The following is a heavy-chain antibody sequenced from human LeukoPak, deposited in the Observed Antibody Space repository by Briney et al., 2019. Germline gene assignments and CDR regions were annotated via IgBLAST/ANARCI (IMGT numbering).Heavy chain of an antibody. CDR1: GFTFSSYR. Sequence: PGGSLRLSCAASGFTFSSYRMNWVRQALGKGLEWVSDISGSSATIHYADSVKGRFTISRDNAKNSLYLQMNSLRAEDTAVYYCAREYDSGRNSHFGYWGQGALVTVSS. CDR2: ISGSSATI. V-gene: IGHV3-48*01. D-gene: IGHD6-19*01. CDR3: AREYDSGRNSHFGY. J-gene: IGHJ4*02.